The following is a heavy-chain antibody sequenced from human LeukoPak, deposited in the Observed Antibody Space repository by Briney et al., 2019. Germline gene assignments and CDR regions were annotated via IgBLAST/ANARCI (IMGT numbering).Heavy chain of an antibody. V-gene: IGHV4-39*01. CDR2: IYYSGST. J-gene: IGHJ3*02. CDR1: GGSISSSSYY. CDR3: ARPIVVVPAAGNDAFDI. Sequence: SETLSLTCTVSGGSISSSSYYWGWIRQPPGKGLEWIGSIYYSGSTYYNPSLKTPATISVDTSKDQLSLKLSSVTSADTAVYYCARPIVVVPAAGNDAFDIWGQGTMVTVSS. D-gene: IGHD2-2*01.